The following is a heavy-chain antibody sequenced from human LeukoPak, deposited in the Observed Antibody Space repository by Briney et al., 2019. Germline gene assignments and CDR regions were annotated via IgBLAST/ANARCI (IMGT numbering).Heavy chain of an antibody. CDR2: IYPGDSDT. D-gene: IGHD5-12*01. CDR3: ARLLVATPQTSAGFDY. CDR1: GYSFTSYW. J-gene: IGHJ4*02. V-gene: IGHV5-51*01. Sequence: GESLKISCKGSGYSFTSYWIGWVRQMPGKGLEWMGIIYPGDSDTRYSPSFRGQVTISADKSISTAYLQWSSLKASDTAMYYCARLLVATPQTSAGFDYWGQGTLVTVSS.